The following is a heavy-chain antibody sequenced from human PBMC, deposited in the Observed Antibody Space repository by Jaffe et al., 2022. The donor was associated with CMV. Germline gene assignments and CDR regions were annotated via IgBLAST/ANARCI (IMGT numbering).Heavy chain of an antibody. CDR3: AKDMESVVISGVFDY. Sequence: EVQLVESGGGLVQPGRSLRLSCAASGFTFDDYAMHWVRQAPGKGLEWVSGISWNSGSIGYADSVKGRFTISRDNAKNSLYLQMNSLRAEDTALYYCAKDMESVVISGVFDYWGQGTLVTVSS. V-gene: IGHV3-9*01. CDR2: ISWNSGSI. J-gene: IGHJ4*02. D-gene: IGHD3-22*01. CDR1: GFTFDDYA.